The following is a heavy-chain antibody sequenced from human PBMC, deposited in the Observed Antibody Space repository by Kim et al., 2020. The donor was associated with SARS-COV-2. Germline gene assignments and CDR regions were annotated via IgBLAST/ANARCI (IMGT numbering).Heavy chain of an antibody. D-gene: IGHD2-2*02. CDR1: GFTFSDYY. V-gene: IGHV3-11*01. CDR2: ISSSGSTI. CDR3: ASPLGVVVPAAIRYYYYMDV. J-gene: IGHJ6*03. Sequence: GGSLRLSCAASGFTFSDYYMSWIRQAPGKGLEWVSYISSSGSTIYYADSVKGRFTISRDNAKNSLYLQMNSLRAEDTAVYYCASPLGVVVPAAIRYYYYMDVWGKGTTVTVSS.